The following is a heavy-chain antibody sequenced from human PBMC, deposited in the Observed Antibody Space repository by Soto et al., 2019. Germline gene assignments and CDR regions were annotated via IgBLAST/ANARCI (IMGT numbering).Heavy chain of an antibody. J-gene: IGHJ4*02. CDR1: GFTFSSYA. Sequence: LRLSCAASGFTFSSYAMSWVRRAPGKGLEWVSAISGSGGSTYYADSVKGRFTISRDNSKNTLYLQMNSLRAEDTAVYYCAKDPPRGYYDSSGYPDYWGQGTLVTVSS. CDR3: AKDPPRGYYDSSGYPDY. CDR2: ISGSGGST. V-gene: IGHV3-23*01. D-gene: IGHD3-22*01.